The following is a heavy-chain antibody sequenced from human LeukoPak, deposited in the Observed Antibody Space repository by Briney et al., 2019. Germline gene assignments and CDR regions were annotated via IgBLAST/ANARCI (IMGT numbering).Heavy chain of an antibody. CDR3: ARENWYLVAVPMDV. CDR1: GFSFTTSS. D-gene: IGHD1-14*01. Sequence: GGSLRLSCAASGFSFTTSSMNWVRQAAGKGLEWISYISSSSSAIYYGASVKRRSAISRGNAKKSLYLQMNRLRAEDTAIYDCARENWYLVAVPMDVWGKGTTVIVSS. CDR2: ISSSSSAI. J-gene: IGHJ6*04. V-gene: IGHV3-48*01.